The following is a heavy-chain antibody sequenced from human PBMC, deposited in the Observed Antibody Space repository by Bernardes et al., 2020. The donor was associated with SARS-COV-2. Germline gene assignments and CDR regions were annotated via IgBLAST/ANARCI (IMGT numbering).Heavy chain of an antibody. CDR3: ARDQSVAAKEYDY. CDR1: GFTFNKYN. CDR2: ISSISHYI. D-gene: IGHD3-10*01. Sequence: GVSLRLPCTASGFTFNKYNTHWLRQAPGKGREWLSSISSISHYIYYADSVKGRFTISRDNAKNSLSLQMSSLRDDDTAVYFCARDQSVAAKEYDYWGQRTLVTVAS. V-gene: IGHV3-21*06. J-gene: IGHJ4*02.